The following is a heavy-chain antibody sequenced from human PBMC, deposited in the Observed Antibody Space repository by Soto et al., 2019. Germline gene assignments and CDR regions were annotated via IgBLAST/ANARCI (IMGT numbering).Heavy chain of an antibody. D-gene: IGHD2-15*01. J-gene: IGHJ4*02. V-gene: IGHV3-NL1*01. CDR3: TKDRVPDGIYSFDY. Sequence: GGSLRLSCAASGFTFSSYGMHWVRQAPGRGLEWVAFIDLSGTTRDYRESVKGRFTISKDKSMNTVYLQMNSLRVEDAAVYYCTKDRVPDGIYSFDYWGQGALVTVSS. CDR1: GFTFSSYG. CDR2: IDLSGTTR.